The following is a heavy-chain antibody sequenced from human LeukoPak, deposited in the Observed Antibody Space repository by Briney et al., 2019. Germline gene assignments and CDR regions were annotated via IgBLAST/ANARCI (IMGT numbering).Heavy chain of an antibody. CDR1: GYTFTSYD. Sequence: ASVKVSCKASGYTFTSYDFNWVRQATGQRPEWMGWMSPNSGDTGYAQKFQDKVTMTRNTSISTAYMELSSLRSDDTAVYYCARGPPNWGYDYWGPGTLVTVSS. J-gene: IGHJ4*02. CDR3: ARGPPNWGYDY. V-gene: IGHV1-8*01. CDR2: MSPNSGDT. D-gene: IGHD7-27*01.